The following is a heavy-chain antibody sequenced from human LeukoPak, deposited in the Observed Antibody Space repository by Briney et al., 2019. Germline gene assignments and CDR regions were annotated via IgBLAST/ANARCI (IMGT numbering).Heavy chain of an antibody. J-gene: IGHJ4*02. CDR3: ARDRGYGDYGPFDY. Sequence: SETLSLTCAVYGGSFSDYYWSWIRQPAGKGLEWIGRIYTSGSTNYNPSLKSRVTMSVDTSKNQFSLKLSSVTAADTAVYYCARDRGYGDYGPFDYWGQGTLVTVSS. CDR1: GGSFSDYY. CDR2: IYTSGST. D-gene: IGHD4-17*01. V-gene: IGHV4-4*07.